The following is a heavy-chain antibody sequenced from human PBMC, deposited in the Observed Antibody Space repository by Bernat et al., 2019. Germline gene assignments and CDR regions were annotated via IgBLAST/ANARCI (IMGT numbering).Heavy chain of an antibody. D-gene: IGHD3-3*01. V-gene: IGHV3-7*03. J-gene: IGHJ4*02. Sequence: EVQLVESGGGLVQPGGSLRLSCAASGFTFSSYWMSWVRQAPGKGLEWVANIKQDGSEKYYVDYVKGRFTISRDNAKNSLYLQMNSLRAEDTAVYYCARDRSSDVFLEWLPYFDYWGQGTLVTVSS. CDR3: ARDRSSDVFLEWLPYFDY. CDR2: IKQDGSEK. CDR1: GFTFSSYW.